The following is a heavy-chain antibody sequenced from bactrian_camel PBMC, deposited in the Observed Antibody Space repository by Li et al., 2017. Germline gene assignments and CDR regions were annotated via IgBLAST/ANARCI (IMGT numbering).Heavy chain of an antibody. D-gene: IGHD5*01. CDR2: IYSDGSNT. V-gene: IGHV3-2*01. CDR3: AARSGVGWYPCDWASFRPGA. J-gene: IGHJ6*01. CDR1: GFTFSSYY. Sequence: QLVESGGGLVQPGGSPRLSCAASGFTFSSYYMSWVRQAPGKGLEWVSSIYSDGSNTYCADSVKGRFTISRDNAKNTVYLQLNSLKPEDTAMYYCAARSGVGWYPCDWASFRPGAWGQGTQVTVS.